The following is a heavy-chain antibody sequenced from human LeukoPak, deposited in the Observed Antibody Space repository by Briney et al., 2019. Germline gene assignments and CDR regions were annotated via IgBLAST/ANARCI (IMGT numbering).Heavy chain of an antibody. D-gene: IGHD6-19*01. J-gene: IGHJ4*02. CDR3: ASRFDEQWLETSFDY. V-gene: IGHV4-39*07. CDR2: IYYSGST. Sequence: SETLSLTCTVSGGSISSSPYYWGWIRQPPGKGLEWIGTIYYSGSTYYNPSVKSRVTISVDTSKNQFSLKLSSVTAADAAVYYCASRFDEQWLETSFDYWGQGTLVTVSS. CDR1: GGSISSSPYY.